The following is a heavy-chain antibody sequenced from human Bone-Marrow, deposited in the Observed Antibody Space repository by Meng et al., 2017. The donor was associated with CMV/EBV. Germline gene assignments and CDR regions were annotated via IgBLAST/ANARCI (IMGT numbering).Heavy chain of an antibody. D-gene: IGHD2-2*01. CDR3: ARRSSTSSLGMEV. V-gene: IGHV1-2*02. CDR2: INPNSGGT. J-gene: IGHJ6*02. CDR1: GYTFTGYY. Sequence: ASVKVSCKASGYTFTGYYMHWVRQAPGQGLEWMGWINPNSGGTNYAQKFQGRVTMTRDTSISTAYMELSRLRSDDTAVYYCARRSSTSSLGMEVWGPGNMVHVAS.